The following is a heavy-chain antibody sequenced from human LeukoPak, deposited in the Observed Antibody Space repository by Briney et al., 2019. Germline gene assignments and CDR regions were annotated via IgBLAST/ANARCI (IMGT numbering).Heavy chain of an antibody. D-gene: IGHD3-3*01. V-gene: IGHV3-11*04. CDR2: ISNSGSII. Sequence: PGGSLRLSCTASGFTFTDYYMSWIRQAPGKGLEWVSFISNSGSIIYYPDSVKGRFTISRDNAKNSLYLQMNSLRAEDTAVYYCARGGDFWSGYSIDYWGQGTLVTVSS. CDR1: GFTFTDYY. J-gene: IGHJ4*02. CDR3: ARGGDFWSGYSIDY.